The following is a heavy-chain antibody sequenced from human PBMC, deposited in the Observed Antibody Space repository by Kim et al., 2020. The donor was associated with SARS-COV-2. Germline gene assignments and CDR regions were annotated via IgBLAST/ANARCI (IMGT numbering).Heavy chain of an antibody. CDR1: GFTFDDYA. V-gene: IGHV3-9*01. J-gene: IGHJ4*02. D-gene: IGHD3-22*01. Sequence: GGSLRLSCAASGFTFDDYAMHWVRQAPGKGLEWVSGISWNSGSIGYADSVKGRFTISRDNAKNSLYLQMNSLRAEDTALYYCAKVSGAFDSSCYSYLGQG. CDR3: AKVSGAFDSSCYSY. CDR2: ISWNSGSI.